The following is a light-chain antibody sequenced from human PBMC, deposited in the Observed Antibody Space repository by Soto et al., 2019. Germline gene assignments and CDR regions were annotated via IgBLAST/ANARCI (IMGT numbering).Light chain of an antibody. V-gene: IGKV1-17*03. Sequence: DIQMTQSPSAMSASVGDRVTITLRVSQGISNYLAWFQQKPGKVPKRLIYGASSLQSGVPSRFSGSGSGTDFTLTISSLQPEDFATYYCQQSYNAPITFGQGTRLEI. CDR2: GAS. J-gene: IGKJ5*01. CDR3: QQSYNAPIT. CDR1: QGISNY.